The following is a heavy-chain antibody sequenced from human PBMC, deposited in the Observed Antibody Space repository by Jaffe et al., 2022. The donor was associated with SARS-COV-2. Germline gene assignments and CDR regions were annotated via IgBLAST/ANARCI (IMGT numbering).Heavy chain of an antibody. D-gene: IGHD3-22*01. Sequence: EVQLLESGGGLVQPGGSLRLSCAASGFTFSSYAMSWVRQAPGKGLEWVSAISGSGGSTYYADSVKGRFTISRDNSKNTLYLQMNSLRAEDTAVYYCAKGWDSSGYYLYYFDYWGQGTLVTVSS. CDR3: AKGWDSSGYYLYYFDY. CDR2: ISGSGGST. J-gene: IGHJ4*02. V-gene: IGHV3-23*01. CDR1: GFTFSSYA.